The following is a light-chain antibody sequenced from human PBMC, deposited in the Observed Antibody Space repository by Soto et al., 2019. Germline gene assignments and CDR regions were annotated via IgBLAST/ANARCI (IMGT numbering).Light chain of an antibody. V-gene: IGKV3-15*01. CDR1: QSVSSN. CDR2: GAS. J-gene: IGKJ1*01. Sequence: EIVMTQSPATLSVSPGEGATLSCRASQSVSSNLAWYQQKPGQAPRLLIYGASTRATGIPARFSGSGSGTECTLTISSLQSEDFAVYYCQHYNNWPRTFGQGTKVEIK. CDR3: QHYNNWPRT.